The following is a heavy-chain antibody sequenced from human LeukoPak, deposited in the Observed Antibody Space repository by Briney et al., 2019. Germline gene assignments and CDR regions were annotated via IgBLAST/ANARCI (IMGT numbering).Heavy chain of an antibody. CDR3: ARDWIVGGYYFDY. J-gene: IGHJ4*02. CDR1: GFTVSSNY. V-gene: IGHV3-66*01. D-gene: IGHD3-22*01. CDR2: IYSGGST. Sequence: PGGSLRLSCAASGFTVSSNYMSWVRQAPGKGLEWVSVIYSGGSTYYADSVKGRFTISRDNSKNTLYLQMNSLRAEDTAVYYCARDWIVGGYYFDYWGQGTLVTVSS.